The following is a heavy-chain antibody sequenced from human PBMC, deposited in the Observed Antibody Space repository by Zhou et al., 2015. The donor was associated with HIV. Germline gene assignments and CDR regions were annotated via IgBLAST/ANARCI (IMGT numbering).Heavy chain of an antibody. CDR3: ARDTGVGGYSSGSFDY. CDR1: RFTFNSYG. J-gene: IGHJ4*02. V-gene: IGHV3-30*03. D-gene: IGHD5-18*01. Sequence: QGHLVESGGGVVQPGKSLRLSCAASRFTFNSYGMHWVRQAPGKGLEWVAVISSDGRIDYFANAVKGRFTISRDNSRNTVFLEMSSLRVDDTAVYFCARDTGVGGYSSGSFDYCGQGTLVTVSS. CDR2: ISSDGRID.